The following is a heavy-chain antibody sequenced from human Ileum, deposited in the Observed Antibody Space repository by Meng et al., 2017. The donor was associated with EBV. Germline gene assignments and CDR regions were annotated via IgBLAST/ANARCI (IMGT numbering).Heavy chain of an antibody. V-gene: IGHV4-28*01. J-gene: IGHJ4*02. CDR2: IYYSGTT. CDR1: GYPIRATSW. CDR3: ARNSESGSYIDY. Sequence: VQREVSGLGLVKPSDPLSLTCAGAGYPIRATSWWGWIRQPPGKGLEWIGHIYYSGTTYSNPSLKRRVTMSIDPSKNQFSLKLSSVTAVDAAVYYCARNSESGSYIDYWGQGTLVTVSS. D-gene: IGHD1-26*01.